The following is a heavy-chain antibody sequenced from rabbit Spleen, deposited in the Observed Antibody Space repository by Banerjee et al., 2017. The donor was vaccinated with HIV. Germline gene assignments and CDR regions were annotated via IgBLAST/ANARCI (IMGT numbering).Heavy chain of an antibody. CDR1: GFSFSSSYW. D-gene: IGHD2-1*01. CDR3: AGGWTAGMDL. J-gene: IGHJ4*01. V-gene: IGHV1S45*01. CDR2: IGTSSGTT. Sequence: QEQLEESGGDLVKPEGSLTLTCTASGFSFSSSYWMCWVRQAPGKGLEWIACIGTSSGTTYYASWAKGRFTITRSTSLNTVTLQLASLTAADTATYECAGGWTAGMDLWGPGTLVTVS.